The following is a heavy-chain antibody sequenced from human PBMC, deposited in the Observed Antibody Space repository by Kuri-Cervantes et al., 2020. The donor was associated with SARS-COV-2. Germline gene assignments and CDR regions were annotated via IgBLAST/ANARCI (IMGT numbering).Heavy chain of an antibody. D-gene: IGHD6-19*01. V-gene: IGHV4-38-2*01. CDR3: ARGGSGWYPDYYYYYMDV. CDR2: IYHSGST. Sequence: SETLSLTCVVSGYSISSGYYWGWIRQPPGKGLEWIGSIYHSGSTYYNPSLKSRVTISVDTSKNQFSLKLSSVTAADTAVYYCARGGSGWYPDYYYYYMDVWGKGTTVTVSS. CDR1: GYSISSGYY. J-gene: IGHJ6*03.